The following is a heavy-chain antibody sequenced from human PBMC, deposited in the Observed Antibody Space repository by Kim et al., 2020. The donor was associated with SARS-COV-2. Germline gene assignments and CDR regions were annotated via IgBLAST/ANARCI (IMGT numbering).Heavy chain of an antibody. V-gene: IGHV3-23*01. CDR2: ISGSGGST. Sequence: GGSLRLSCAASGFTFSSYAMSWVRQAPGKGLEWVSAISGSGGSTYYADSVKGRFTISRDNSKNTLYLQMNSLRAEDTAVYYCAKSPPRYCSSTSCYYYYYMDVWGKGPTVPVSS. CDR1: GFTFSSYA. D-gene: IGHD2-2*01. CDR3: AKSPPRYCSSTSCYYYYYMDV. J-gene: IGHJ6*03.